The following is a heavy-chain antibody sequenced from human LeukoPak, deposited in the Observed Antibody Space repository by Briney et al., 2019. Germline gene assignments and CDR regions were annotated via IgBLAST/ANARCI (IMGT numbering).Heavy chain of an antibody. J-gene: IGHJ4*02. CDR1: GYTFTGYY. V-gene: IGHV1-2*02. Sequence: ASVKVSCKASGYTFTGYYMHWVRPAPGQGLEWMGWINPNSGGTNYAQKFQGRVTMTRDTSISTAYMELSRLRSEDTAVYYCARGVGSGSQHYFFDYWGQGTLVTVSS. D-gene: IGHD3-10*01. CDR3: ARGVGSGSQHYFFDY. CDR2: INPNSGGT.